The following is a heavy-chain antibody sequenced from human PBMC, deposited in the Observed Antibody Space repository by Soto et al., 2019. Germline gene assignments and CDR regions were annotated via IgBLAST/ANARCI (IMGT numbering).Heavy chain of an antibody. V-gene: IGHV3-7*01. CDR1: GFTFRNYW. CDR3: VRARIGWVISSGSSCIDF. J-gene: IGHJ4*02. CDR2: IKDDGNEK. D-gene: IGHD1-26*01. Sequence: GGSLRLSCAASGFTFRNYWMSWVRQDPGKGLEWVANIKDDGNEKYSVDSVSGRFTISRDNAQNSLYLQMNSLRVEDTANYYCVRARIGWVISSGSSCIDFWGQGTRVTVSS.